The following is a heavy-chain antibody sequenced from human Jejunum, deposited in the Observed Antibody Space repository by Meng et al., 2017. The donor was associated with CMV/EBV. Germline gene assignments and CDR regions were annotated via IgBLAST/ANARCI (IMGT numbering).Heavy chain of an antibody. CDR2: IRKKVNSYTT. J-gene: IGHJ5*02. V-gene: IGHV3-72*01. CDR3: ARSYSGSRFDP. D-gene: IGHD1-26*01. Sequence: ASGFTFSDHYLDWVRQAPGKGLEWVGRIRKKVNSYTTEYAASVKGRFSISREDSENLLFLQMNSLKTEDTAMYYCARSYSGSRFDPWGQGTLVTVSS. CDR1: GFTFSDHY.